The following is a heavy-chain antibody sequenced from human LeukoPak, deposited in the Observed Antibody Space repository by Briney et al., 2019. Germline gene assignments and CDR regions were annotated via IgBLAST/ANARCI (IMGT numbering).Heavy chain of an antibody. D-gene: IGHD2-8*01. Sequence: ASVKVSCKASGYTFPTSGISWVRQAPGQGLEWMGWISVYNHNTNYAQKFQGRVTVTTDTSTRTAYMELRSLRSDDTAVYYCARTNLDCKNGVCYDYWGQGTLVTVSS. CDR1: GYTFPTSG. CDR3: ARTNLDCKNGVCYDY. V-gene: IGHV1-18*01. CDR2: ISVYNHNT. J-gene: IGHJ4*02.